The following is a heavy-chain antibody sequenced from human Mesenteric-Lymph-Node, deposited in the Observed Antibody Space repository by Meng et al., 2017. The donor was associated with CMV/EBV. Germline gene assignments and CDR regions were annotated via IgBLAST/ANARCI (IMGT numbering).Heavy chain of an antibody. V-gene: IGHV3-15*01. CDR3: TTFNVAGTDWFDP. J-gene: IGHJ5*02. CDR1: GFTFSRYA. Sequence: SGFTFSRYAMSWVRQAPGKGLEWVGRIRSETDGGTIDYAAPVKGRFTISRDDSKNTLYLQMNSLKIEDTGVYYCTTFNVAGTDWFDPWGQGTLVTVSS. D-gene: IGHD2-15*01. CDR2: IRSETDGGTI.